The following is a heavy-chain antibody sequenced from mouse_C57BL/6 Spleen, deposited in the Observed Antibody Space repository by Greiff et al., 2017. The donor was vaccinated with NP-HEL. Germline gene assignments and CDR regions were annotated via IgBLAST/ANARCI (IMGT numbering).Heavy chain of an antibody. CDR3: ARSGITTDLYYYAMDY. Sequence: VQLQQPGTELVKPGASVKLSCKASGYTFTSYWMHWVKQRPGQGLEWIGNINPSNGGTNYHAKFKSQATLPVDKSSSTADMQLSSLTSEDSAVYYCARSGITTDLYYYAMDYWGQGTSVTVSS. CDR1: GYTFTSYW. J-gene: IGHJ4*01. CDR2: INPSNGGT. D-gene: IGHD2-4*01. V-gene: IGHV1-53*01.